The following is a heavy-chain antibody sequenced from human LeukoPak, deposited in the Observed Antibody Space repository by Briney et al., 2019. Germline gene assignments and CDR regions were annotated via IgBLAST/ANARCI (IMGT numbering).Heavy chain of an antibody. V-gene: IGHV4-59*01. CDR1: GGSISSYY. J-gene: IGHJ4*02. CDR2: IYYSGST. Sequence: KPSETLSLTCTVSGGSISSYYWSWIRQPPGKGLEWIGHIYYSGSTNYNPSLKSRVTISVDTSKNQFSLKLSSVTAADTAVYYCARGQWLAYFDYWGQGTLVTVSS. CDR3: ARGQWLAYFDY. D-gene: IGHD6-19*01.